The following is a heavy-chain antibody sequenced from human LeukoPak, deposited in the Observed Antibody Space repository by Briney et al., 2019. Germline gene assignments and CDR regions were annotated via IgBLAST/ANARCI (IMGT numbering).Heavy chain of an antibody. CDR2: IKEDGGAK. CDR1: GFTFTRYW. D-gene: IGHD2/OR15-2a*01. CDR3: ARNSQAAFDI. J-gene: IGHJ3*02. V-gene: IGHV3-7*04. Sequence: GGSLRLSCAASGFTFTRYWMSWVRQAPGKGLEWVANIKEDGGAKDYVDSVKGRFTISRDNAKNSLYLQMNSLRGEDTAVYYCARNSQAAFDIWGQGTMVTVSS.